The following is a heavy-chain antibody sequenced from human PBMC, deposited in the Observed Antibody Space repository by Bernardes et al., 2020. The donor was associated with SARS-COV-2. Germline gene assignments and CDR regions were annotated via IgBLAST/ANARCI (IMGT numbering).Heavy chain of an antibody. J-gene: IGHJ4*02. CDR3: ARHGGYDFWKGAYYFDY. Sequence: SETLSLTCTVSGGSIPSNYWSWVRQSPAKGLDWIGYIYYNGNTNTKYNPSLNGRVTISVDTSKNQFSLTLSSVTAADTAVYYCARHGGYDFWKGAYYFDYWSQGSLVAVSS. CDR2: IYYNGNT. CDR1: GGSIPSNY. D-gene: IGHD3-3*01. V-gene: IGHV4-59*08.